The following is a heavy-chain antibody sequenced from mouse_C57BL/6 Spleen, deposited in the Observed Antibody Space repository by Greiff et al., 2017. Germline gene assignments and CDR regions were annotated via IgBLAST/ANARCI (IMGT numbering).Heavy chain of an antibody. Sequence: DVMLVESGGGLVQPGGSLSLSCAASGFTFTDYYMSWVRQPPGKALEWFGFIRNTANGSTTEYSASVKGRFTISRDNSQSILYLQMNALRAEDSATYYWARYRVGRDYARDDGGQGTSVTVSS. CDR1: GFTFTDYY. J-gene: IGHJ4*01. CDR3: ARYRVGRDYARDD. D-gene: IGHD4-1*01. V-gene: IGHV7-3*01. CDR2: IRNTANGSTT.